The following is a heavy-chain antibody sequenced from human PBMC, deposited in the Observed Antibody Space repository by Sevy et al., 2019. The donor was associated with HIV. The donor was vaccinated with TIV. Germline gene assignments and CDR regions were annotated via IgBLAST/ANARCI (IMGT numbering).Heavy chain of an antibody. V-gene: IGHV3-49*03. Sequence: GGSLRLSCTTSGFTFEDYAMSWLRQTPGKGLEWVGFIRSKTFGGTTEYAASVKGRFTIARVNSNCIAYLQMNNLKIEDAAVCFCSRLRGTISPYYYFGLDVWGQWTTVTVSS. CDR2: IRSKTFGGTT. D-gene: IGHD3-3*01. CDR1: GFTFEDYA. CDR3: SRLRGTISPYYYFGLDV. J-gene: IGHJ6*02.